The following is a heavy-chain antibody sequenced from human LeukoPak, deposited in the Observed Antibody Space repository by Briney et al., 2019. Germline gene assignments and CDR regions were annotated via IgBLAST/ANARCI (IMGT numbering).Heavy chain of an antibody. J-gene: IGHJ1*01. CDR3: ARDYTLTVGTTSYFQR. CDR2: ISTNTGSP. Sequence: ASVKVSCKASGYIFDIHAIIWVRQAPGQGLEFLGWISTNTGSPTYAQGFTGRFVFSLDTSVSTAYLQIRSLKAEDSAVYYCARDYTLTVGTTSYFQRWGQGTRVTVSS. CDR1: GYIFDIHA. V-gene: IGHV7-4-1*01. D-gene: IGHD1-7*01.